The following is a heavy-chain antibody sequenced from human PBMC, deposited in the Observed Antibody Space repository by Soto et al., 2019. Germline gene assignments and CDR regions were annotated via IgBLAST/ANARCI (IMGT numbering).Heavy chain of an antibody. CDR1: GYTFTSYD. CDR2: MNPNSGNT. CDR3: ARERTGTTSMDV. D-gene: IGHD1-1*01. J-gene: IGHJ6*02. Sequence: QVQLVQSGAEVKKPGASVKVSCKASGYTFTSYDINWVRQATGQGLEWMGWMNPNSGNTGYAQKFRGRVNMTRNTSISTAYMELSSLRSEDTAVYHCARERTGTTSMDVWGQGTTVTVSS. V-gene: IGHV1-8*01.